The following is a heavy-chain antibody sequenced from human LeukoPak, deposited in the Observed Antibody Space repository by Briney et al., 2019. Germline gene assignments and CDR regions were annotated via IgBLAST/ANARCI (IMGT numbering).Heavy chain of an antibody. D-gene: IGHD1-26*01. J-gene: IGHJ4*02. V-gene: IGHV3-21*01. CDR3: AKARRDGSSYFDY. CDR2: ISSSSSYI. Sequence: GGSLRLSCAASGFTFSSYSMNWVRQAPGKGLEWVSSISSSSSYIYYADSVKGRFTISRDNSKNTLYLQMNSLRAEDTAVYYCAKARRDGSSYFDYWGQGTLVTVSS. CDR1: GFTFSSYS.